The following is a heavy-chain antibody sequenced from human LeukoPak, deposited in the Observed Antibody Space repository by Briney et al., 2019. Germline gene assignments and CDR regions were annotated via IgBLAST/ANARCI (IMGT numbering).Heavy chain of an antibody. D-gene: IGHD3-10*01. V-gene: IGHV3-20*04. CDR2: INWNGGST. Sequence: TGGSLRLSCAASGFTFDDYGMSWVRQAPGKGLEWVSGINWNGGSTGYADSVKGRFTISRDNAKNSLYLQMNSLRAEDTAVYYCAREEGFGELPHYFDYWGQGTLVTVSS. CDR1: GFTFDDYG. J-gene: IGHJ4*02. CDR3: AREEGFGELPHYFDY.